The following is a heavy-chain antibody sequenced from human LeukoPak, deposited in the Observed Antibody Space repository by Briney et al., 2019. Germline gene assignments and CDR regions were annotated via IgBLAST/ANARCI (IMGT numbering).Heavy chain of an antibody. Sequence: PSETLSLTCTVSGGSISSGSYYWSWIRQPAGKGLEWIGRIHTSGSTNYNPSLKSRVTISVDTSKNQFSLKLSSMTAADTAVYYCARADIEQQLGSEAFDIWGQGTMVTVSS. V-gene: IGHV4-61*02. CDR3: ARADIEQQLGSEAFDI. D-gene: IGHD6-13*01. CDR2: IHTSGST. J-gene: IGHJ3*02. CDR1: GGSISSGSYY.